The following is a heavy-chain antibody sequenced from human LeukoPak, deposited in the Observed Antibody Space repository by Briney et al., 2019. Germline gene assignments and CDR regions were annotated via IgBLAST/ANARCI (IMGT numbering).Heavy chain of an antibody. J-gene: IGHJ4*02. Sequence: GGSLRLSCAASGFTFSSYWMSWVRQAPGKGLEWVANIKQDGSEKYYVDSVKGRFTISRDNAENSLYLQMNSLRAEDTAVYCCARDKYCSSTSCYTRGLDYWGQGTLVTVSS. CDR3: ARDKYCSSTSCYTRGLDY. CDR2: IKQDGSEK. V-gene: IGHV3-7*01. D-gene: IGHD2-2*02. CDR1: GFTFSSYW.